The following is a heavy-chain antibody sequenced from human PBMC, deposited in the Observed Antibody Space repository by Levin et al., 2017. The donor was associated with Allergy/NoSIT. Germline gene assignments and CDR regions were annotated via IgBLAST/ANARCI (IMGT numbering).Heavy chain of an antibody. J-gene: IGHJ5*02. D-gene: IGHD6-13*01. Sequence: GESLKISCAASGFTFSSYAMHWVRQAPGKGLEWVAVISYDGSNKYYADSVKGRFTISRDNSKNTLYLQMNSLRAEDTAVYYCARGGGISSWDNWFDPWGQGTLVTVSS. CDR2: ISYDGSNK. CDR3: ARGGGISSWDNWFDP. CDR1: GFTFSSYA. V-gene: IGHV3-30-3*01.